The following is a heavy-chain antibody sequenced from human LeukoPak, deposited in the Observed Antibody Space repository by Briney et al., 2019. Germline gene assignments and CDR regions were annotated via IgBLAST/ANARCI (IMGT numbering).Heavy chain of an antibody. CDR2: ISSNGGST. D-gene: IGHD6-19*01. CDR3: VRVGSGRPFDY. CDR1: GFTFSSYA. Sequence: GGSLRLSCSAYGFTFSSYAMHWVRQAPGKGLEYVSAISSNGGSTYYADSVKGRFTISRDNSKNTLYLQMSSLRAEDTAVYYCVRVGSGRPFDYWGQGTLVTVSS. V-gene: IGHV3-64D*06. J-gene: IGHJ4*02.